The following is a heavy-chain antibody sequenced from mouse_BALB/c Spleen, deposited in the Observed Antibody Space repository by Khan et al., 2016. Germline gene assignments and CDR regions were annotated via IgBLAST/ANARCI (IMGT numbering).Heavy chain of an antibody. J-gene: IGHJ1*01. Sequence: EVELVESGGGLVQPGGSLKLSCAASGFTFSSYTMSWVRQTPEKRLEWVAYISNGGGSTYYPDTVKGRFTISRDNAKNTLYLQMSSLKSEDTAKYSCARRLYWYFDVWGAGTTVTVSS. V-gene: IGHV5-12-2*01. CDR2: ISNGGGST. D-gene: IGHD2-2*01. CDR1: GFTFSSYT. CDR3: ARRLYWYFDV.